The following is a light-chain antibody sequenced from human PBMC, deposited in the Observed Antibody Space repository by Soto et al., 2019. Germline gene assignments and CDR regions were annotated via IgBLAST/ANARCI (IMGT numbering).Light chain of an antibody. V-gene: IGKV1-39*01. CDR3: QQSLTPPLN. J-gene: IGKJ4*01. CDR2: SAT. Sequence: DIQMTQSPSYLLASVGDRVTLTCRSSQSISTFLNWYQQKLGQAPRLLIFSATALETGVSSRFSAFASATSFTLTRNNVRPEDAATYFWQQSLTPPLNFGEGTKLQIK. CDR1: QSISTF.